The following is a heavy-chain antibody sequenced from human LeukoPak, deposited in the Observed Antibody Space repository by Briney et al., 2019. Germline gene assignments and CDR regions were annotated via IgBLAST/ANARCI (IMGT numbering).Heavy chain of an antibody. CDR1: GGSTSSLY. CDR2: IYYTGST. V-gene: IGHV4-59*08. D-gene: IGHD6-6*01. J-gene: IGHJ4*02. Sequence: SETLSLTCSVSGGSTSSLYWSWIRQPPGKGLEWIGYIYYTGSTNYNPSLKSRVTMFVDMSKNQFSLRLSSVTAADTAVYYCARHRAYSSSSPFVYWGQGTLVTVSS. CDR3: ARHRAYSSSSPFVY.